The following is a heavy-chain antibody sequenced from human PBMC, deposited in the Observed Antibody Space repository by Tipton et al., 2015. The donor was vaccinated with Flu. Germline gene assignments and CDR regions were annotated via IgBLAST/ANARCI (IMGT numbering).Heavy chain of an antibody. V-gene: IGHV1-69*18. CDR1: GGTFSSYA. CDR2: IIPIFGTA. CDR3: ARGTYYYDSSGRNDAFDI. D-gene: IGHD3-22*01. J-gene: IGHJ3*02. Sequence: QVQLVQSGAEVKKPGSSVKVSCKASGGTFSSYAISWVRQAPGQGLEWMGRIIPIFGTANYAQKFQGRVTITADESTSTAYMELSSLRSEDTAVYYCARGTYYYDSSGRNDAFDIWGQGTMVTVSS.